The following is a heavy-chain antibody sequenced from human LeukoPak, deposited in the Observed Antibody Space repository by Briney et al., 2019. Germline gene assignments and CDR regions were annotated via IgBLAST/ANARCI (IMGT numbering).Heavy chain of an antibody. V-gene: IGHV3-30*18. Sequence: AGGSLRLSCAASGFTFSSYGMHWVRQAPGKGLEWVAVISYDGSNKYYADSVKGRFTISRDNSKNTLYLQMNSLRAEDTAVYYCAKGPWTNSYSNYWGQGTLVTVSS. CDR3: AKGPWTNSYSNY. CDR2: ISYDGSNK. CDR1: GFTFSSYG. J-gene: IGHJ4*02. D-gene: IGHD2-21*01.